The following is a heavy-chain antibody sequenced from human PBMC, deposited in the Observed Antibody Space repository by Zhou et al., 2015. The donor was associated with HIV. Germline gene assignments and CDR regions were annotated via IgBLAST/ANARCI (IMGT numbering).Heavy chain of an antibody. Sequence: QVQLVQSGAEVKKPGASVKVSCKASGYTFTGYYMHWVRQAPGQGLEWMGWINPNSGGTNYAQKFQGRVTMTRDTSISTAYMELSRLRSDDTAVYYCARDRGAAAVTSAFDIWGQGTMVTVSS. CDR3: ARDRGAAAVTSAFDI. CDR1: GYTFTGYY. CDR2: INPNSGGT. V-gene: IGHV1-2*02. D-gene: IGHD6-13*01. J-gene: IGHJ3*02.